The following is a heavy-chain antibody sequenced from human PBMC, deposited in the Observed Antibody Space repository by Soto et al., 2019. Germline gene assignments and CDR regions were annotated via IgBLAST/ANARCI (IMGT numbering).Heavy chain of an antibody. CDR1: GYTFTSYG. V-gene: IGHV1-18*04. J-gene: IGHJ6*02. Sequence: ASVKVSCKASGYTFTSYGISWVRQAPGQGLEWMGWISAYNGNTNYAQKLQGRVTMTTDTSTSTAYMELRSLRSDDTAVYYCARERKRLSKNGYCSSTSCLLEMGMDVWGQGTTVTVSS. CDR3: ARERKRLSKNGYCSSTSCLLEMGMDV. D-gene: IGHD2-2*03. CDR2: ISAYNGNT.